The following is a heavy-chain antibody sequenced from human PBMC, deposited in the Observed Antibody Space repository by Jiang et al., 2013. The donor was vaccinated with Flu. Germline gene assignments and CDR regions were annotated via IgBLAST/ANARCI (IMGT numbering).Heavy chain of an antibody. D-gene: IGHD2-15*01. J-gene: IGHJ4*02. CDR1: GGSISSGGYS. CDR3: ASAVNWWYFDF. CDR2: IYHSGST. Sequence: SGLVKPSQTLSLTCAVSGGSISSGGYSWSWIRQPPGKGLEWIGYIYHSGSTNHNPSLKSRVTISVDTSKNQFSLQLNSVTAEDTAVYYCASAVNWWYFDFWGQGTLVTVSS. V-gene: IGHV4-30-2*02.